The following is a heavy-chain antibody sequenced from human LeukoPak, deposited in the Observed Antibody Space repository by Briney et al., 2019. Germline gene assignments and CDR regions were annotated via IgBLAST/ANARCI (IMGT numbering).Heavy chain of an antibody. V-gene: IGHV1-69*13. D-gene: IGHD3-22*01. J-gene: IGHJ4*02. CDR3: VRDGSYYDSSGYYYLY. Sequence: GASVKVPCKASGGTFITYAISWVRQAPGQGLEWMGGITPMFGTANYAQKFQGRVTITADDSTSTAYMELSSLRSEDTAVYYCVRDGSYYDSSGYYYLYWGQGTLVTVSS. CDR2: ITPMFGTA. CDR1: GGTFITYA.